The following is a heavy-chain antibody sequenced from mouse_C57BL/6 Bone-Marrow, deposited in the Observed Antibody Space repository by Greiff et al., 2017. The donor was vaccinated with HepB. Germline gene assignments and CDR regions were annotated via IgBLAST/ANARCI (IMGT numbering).Heavy chain of an antibody. J-gene: IGHJ4*01. CDR3: ARHYYGSSYCAMDY. D-gene: IGHD1-1*01. V-gene: IGHV5-12*01. Sequence: EVKLVESGGGLVQPGGSLKLSCAASGFTFSDYYMYWVRQTPEKRLEWVAYISNGGGSTYYPDTVKGRFTISRDNAKNTLYLQMSRLKSEDTAMYYCARHYYGSSYCAMDYWGQGTSVTVSS. CDR1: GFTFSDYY. CDR2: ISNGGGST.